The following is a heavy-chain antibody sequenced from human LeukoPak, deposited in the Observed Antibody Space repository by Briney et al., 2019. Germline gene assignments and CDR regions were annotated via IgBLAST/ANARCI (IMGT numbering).Heavy chain of an antibody. CDR3: AGQTYYYGSGSSPLDY. V-gene: IGHV3-11*01. CDR2: ISSSGSTI. D-gene: IGHD3-10*01. Sequence: GGSLRLSCAASGFTFSDYYMSWIRQAPGKGLEWVSYISSSGSTIYYADSVKGRFTISRDNAKNSLYLQMNSLRAEDTAVYYCAGQTYYYGSGSSPLDYWGQGTLVTVSS. CDR1: GFTFSDYY. J-gene: IGHJ4*02.